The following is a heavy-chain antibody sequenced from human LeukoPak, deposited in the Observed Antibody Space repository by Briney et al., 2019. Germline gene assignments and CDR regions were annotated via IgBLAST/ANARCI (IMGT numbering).Heavy chain of an antibody. CDR1: GFSFSTHW. Sequence: PGGSLRLSCAASGFSFSTHWMHWVRQAPGKGLVCVAQINSDGSRTSYADSVKGRFTISRDNAKNTLYLEMISLRAEDTAVYYCGSLTVVARDHWGQGTLVTDSS. D-gene: IGHD3-22*01. V-gene: IGHV3-74*01. J-gene: IGHJ4*02. CDR2: INSDGSRT. CDR3: GSLTVVARDH.